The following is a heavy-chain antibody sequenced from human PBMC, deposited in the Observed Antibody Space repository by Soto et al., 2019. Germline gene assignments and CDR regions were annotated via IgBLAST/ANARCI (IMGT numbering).Heavy chain of an antibody. CDR3: ARGADAHVLGRVWLFPSYGMDV. CDR1: GYTFTSYY. J-gene: IGHJ6*02. D-gene: IGHD3-22*01. V-gene: IGHV1-46*01. CDR2: INPSGGST. Sequence: ASVKVSCKASGYTFTSYYMHWVRQAPGQGLEWMGIINPSGGSTSYAQKFQGRVTMTRDTSTSTVYMELSSLRSEDTAVYYCARGADAHVLGRVWLFPSYGMDVWGQGTTVTVSS.